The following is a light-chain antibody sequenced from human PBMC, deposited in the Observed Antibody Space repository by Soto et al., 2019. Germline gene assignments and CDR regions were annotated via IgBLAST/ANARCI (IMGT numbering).Light chain of an antibody. CDR1: QRVSSIY. V-gene: IGKV3-20*01. J-gene: IGKJ1*01. Sequence: EIVLTQSPGTLSLSPGERATLSCRASQRVSSIYLAWYQQKPGQAPRLLIYGASSRATGIPDRFSGSGSGTDFTLTISRLDPEDFAVYYCQQYGSSPGTFGQGTKVEI. CDR3: QQYGSSPGT. CDR2: GAS.